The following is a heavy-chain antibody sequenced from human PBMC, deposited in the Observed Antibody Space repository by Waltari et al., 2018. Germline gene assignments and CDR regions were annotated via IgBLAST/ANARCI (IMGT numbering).Heavy chain of an antibody. CDR1: GFTFSSYG. CDR3: ARAITMVRGVIIPDYYGMDV. D-gene: IGHD3-10*01. Sequence: QVQLVESGGGVVQPGRSLRLSCAESGFTFSSYGLHGVRPAPGKGLEWVAVILYDGSNKYYADSVKGRFTISRDNSKNTLYLQMNSLRAEDTAVYYCARAITMVRGVIIPDYYGMDVWGQGTTVTVSS. V-gene: IGHV3-33*01. J-gene: IGHJ6*02. CDR2: ILYDGSNK.